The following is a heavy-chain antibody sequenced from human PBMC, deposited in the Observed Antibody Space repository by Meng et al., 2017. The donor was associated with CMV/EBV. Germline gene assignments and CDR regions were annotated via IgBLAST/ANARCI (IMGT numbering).Heavy chain of an antibody. CDR1: GGSFSGYY. D-gene: IGHD2-15*01. V-gene: IGHV4-34*01. CDR2: INHSGST. Sequence: SETLSLTCAVYGGSFSGYYWSWIRQPPGKGLEWIGEINHSGSTNYNPSLKSRVTISVDTSKNQFSLKLSSVTAADTAVYYCARGGDGYCSGGSCYSSYYYGMDVWGQGTTVTAP. CDR3: ARGGDGYCSGGSCYSSYYYGMDV. J-gene: IGHJ6*02.